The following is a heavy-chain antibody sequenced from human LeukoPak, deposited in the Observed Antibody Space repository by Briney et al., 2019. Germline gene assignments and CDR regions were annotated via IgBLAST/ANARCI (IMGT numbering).Heavy chain of an antibody. V-gene: IGHV1-46*03. J-gene: IGHJ4*02. CDR2: INPSGGST. CDR1: GYTFTSYY. Sequence: ASVKVSCKASGYTFTSYYMHWVRQAPGRGLEWMGIINPSGGSTSYAQKFQGRVTMTRDTSTSTVYMELSSLRSEDTAVYYCARDREVNYDFWGGYYWDYWGQGTLVTVSS. CDR3: ARDREVNYDFWGGYYWDY. D-gene: IGHD3-3*01.